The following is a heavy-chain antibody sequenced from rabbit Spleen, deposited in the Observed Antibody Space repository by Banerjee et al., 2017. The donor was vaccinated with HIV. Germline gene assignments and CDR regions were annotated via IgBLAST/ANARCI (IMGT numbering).Heavy chain of an antibody. CDR1: GFSFISGYY. D-gene: IGHD4-1*01. CDR2: IAAGSGGTT. Sequence: QSLEESGGGLVQPEGSLTLTCKASGFSFISGYYVCWVRQAPGKGLEWIACIAAGSGGTTYYASWAKGRFTISKTSSTTVTLQMTSLTAADTATYFCARDLAGVIGWNFYLWGQGTLVTVS. CDR3: ARDLAGVIGWNFYL. V-gene: IGHV1S40*01. J-gene: IGHJ4*01.